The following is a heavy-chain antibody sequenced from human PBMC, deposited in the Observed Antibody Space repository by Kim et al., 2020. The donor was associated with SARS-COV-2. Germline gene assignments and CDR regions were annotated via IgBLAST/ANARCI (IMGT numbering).Heavy chain of an antibody. J-gene: IGHJ6*03. CDR3: ARTKNYYYYYMDV. Sequence: YNPALKSRVTISVDTSKNQFSLKLSSVTAADTAVYYCARTKNYYYYYMDVWGKGTTVTVSS. V-gene: IGHV4-59*01.